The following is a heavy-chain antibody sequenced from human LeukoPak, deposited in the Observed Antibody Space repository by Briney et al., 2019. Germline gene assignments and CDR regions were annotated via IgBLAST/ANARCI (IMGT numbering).Heavy chain of an antibody. V-gene: IGHV1-2*02. CDR1: GYTITGYY. CDR2: INPNNGGT. D-gene: IGHD1-1*01. J-gene: IGHJ4*02. CDR3: GRDRHWNQGNFDY. Sequence: GASVKVSCKAFGYTITGYYIHWVRQAPGQGLEWMGWINPNNGGTNSAQKFQGRVTMTRDTSISTAYMELNRLTYDDTAVYYCGRDRHWNQGNFDYWGQGTLVTVSS.